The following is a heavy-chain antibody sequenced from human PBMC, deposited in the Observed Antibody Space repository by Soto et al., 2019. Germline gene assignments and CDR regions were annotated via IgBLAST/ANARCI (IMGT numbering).Heavy chain of an antibody. V-gene: IGHV1-69*13. J-gene: IGHJ4*02. CDR3: ARGYDFWSGYDSNFDY. Sequence: SVKVSCKASGGTFSSYAISWVRQAPGQGLEWMGGIIPIFGTANYAQKFQGRVTITADESTSTAYMELSSLRSEDTAVYYCARGYDFWSGYDSNFDYWGQGTLVTVSS. D-gene: IGHD3-3*01. CDR2: IIPIFGTA. CDR1: GGTFSSYA.